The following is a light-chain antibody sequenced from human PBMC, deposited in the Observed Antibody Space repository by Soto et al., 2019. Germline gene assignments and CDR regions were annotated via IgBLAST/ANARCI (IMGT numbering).Light chain of an antibody. CDR1: QSVNSN. CDR3: QQYNNWPPYT. J-gene: IGKJ2*01. CDR2: RAS. V-gene: IGKV3-15*01. Sequence: EIVMTQSPATLSVSPGERATLSCRASQSVNSNLAWYQQKPGQAPRLLIYRASTRDTGIPARFSGSGSGTEFTLTISSLQSEDFAVYYCQQYNNWPPYTFGQGTKLEIK.